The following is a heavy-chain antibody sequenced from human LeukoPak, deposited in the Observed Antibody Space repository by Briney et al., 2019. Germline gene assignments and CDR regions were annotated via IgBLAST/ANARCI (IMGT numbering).Heavy chain of an antibody. CDR2: ISSNGRST. D-gene: IGHD5-18*01. J-gene: IGHJ4*02. Sequence: GGSLRLSCAASGFTFSSYAMHWVRQAPGKGLEYVSAISSNGRSTYYANSVKGRFTISRDNSKNTLYLQMNSLRAEDTAVYYCARDPGYSYGYMEYWGQGTLVTVSS. CDR1: GFTFSSYA. V-gene: IGHV3-64*01. CDR3: ARDPGYSYGYMEY.